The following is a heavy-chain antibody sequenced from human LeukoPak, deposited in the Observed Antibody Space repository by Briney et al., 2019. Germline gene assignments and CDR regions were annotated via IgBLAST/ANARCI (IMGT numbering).Heavy chain of an antibody. CDR3: AKSVAAAGLDY. CDR1: GFTVSSNY. Sequence: GGSLRLSCAASGFTVSSNYSSWVRQAPGKGLEWVSVIYSGGSTYYADSVKGRFTISRDNSKNTLYLQMNSLRAEDTAVYYCAKSVAAAGLDYWGQGTLVTVSS. V-gene: IGHV3-53*01. J-gene: IGHJ4*02. CDR2: IYSGGST. D-gene: IGHD6-13*01.